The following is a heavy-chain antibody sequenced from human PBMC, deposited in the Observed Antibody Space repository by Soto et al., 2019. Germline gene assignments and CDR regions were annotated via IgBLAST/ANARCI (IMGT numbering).Heavy chain of an antibody. D-gene: IGHD6-13*01. Sequence: QVQLVESGGGVVQPGRSLRLSCAASGFTFSSYGMHWVRQAPGKGLEWVAVIWYDGSNKYYADSVKGRFTISRDNSKNTLYLQMNSLRAEDTPVYYCARAGRWGGAAAGDYWGQGTLVTVSS. CDR2: IWYDGSNK. V-gene: IGHV3-33*01. CDR1: GFTFSSYG. J-gene: IGHJ4*02. CDR3: ARAGRWGGAAAGDY.